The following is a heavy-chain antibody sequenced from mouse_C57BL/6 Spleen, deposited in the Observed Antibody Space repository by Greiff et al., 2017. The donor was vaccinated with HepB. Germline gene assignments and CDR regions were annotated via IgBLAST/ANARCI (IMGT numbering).Heavy chain of an antibody. CDR1: GFTFSSYA. Sequence: EVKLMESGEGLVKPGGSLKLSCAASGFTFSSYAMSWVRQTPEKRLEWVAYISSGGDYIYYADTVKGRFTISRDNARNTLYLQMSSLKSEDTAMYYWTRDDGSSHWYFDVWGTGTTVTVSS. D-gene: IGHD1-1*01. V-gene: IGHV5-9-1*02. CDR3: TRDDGSSHWYFDV. J-gene: IGHJ1*03. CDR2: ISSGGDYI.